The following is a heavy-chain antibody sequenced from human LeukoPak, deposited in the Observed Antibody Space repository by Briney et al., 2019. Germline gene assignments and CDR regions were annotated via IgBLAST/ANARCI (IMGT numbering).Heavy chain of an antibody. J-gene: IGHJ4*02. Sequence: GGSLRLSCVASGFPFSSYAMSWVRQAPGKGLEWVSAISGSGGSTYYADSVKGRFTISRDNSKNTLYLQMNSLRAEDTAVYYCAKDFFPKIWFGELFDYWGQGTLVTVSS. D-gene: IGHD3-10*01. CDR3: AKDFFPKIWFGELFDY. CDR2: ISGSGGST. V-gene: IGHV3-23*01. CDR1: GFPFSSYA.